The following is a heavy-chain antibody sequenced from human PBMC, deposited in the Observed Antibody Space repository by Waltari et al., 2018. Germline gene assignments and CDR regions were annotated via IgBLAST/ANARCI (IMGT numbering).Heavy chain of an antibody. CDR2: ITGSGDAT. V-gene: IGHV3-23*01. CDR3: AKSPKVATIFDY. CDR1: GFTLSNCT. Sequence: EVQLLESGGGLAQPGGSLRLSCAASGFTLSNCTMSGVRQAPGKGLERVSVITGSGDATYYADSVKGRFTISRDNSKNTLYLQMNNLRAEDTAVYYCAKSPKVATIFDYWGQGTLVTVS. D-gene: IGHD5-12*01. J-gene: IGHJ4*02.